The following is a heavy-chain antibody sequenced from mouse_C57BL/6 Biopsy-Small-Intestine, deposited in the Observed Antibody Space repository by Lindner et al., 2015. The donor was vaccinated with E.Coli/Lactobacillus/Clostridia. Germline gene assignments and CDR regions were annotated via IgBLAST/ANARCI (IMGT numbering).Heavy chain of an antibody. CDR1: GYTFTTFG. CDR2: INPYNGKT. Sequence: SVKVSCKVSGYTFTTFGITWLRQAPGQGLEWLGWINPYNGKTNYAQKFQARVTLTTDTPTTTAYMDLRSLRSDDTAVYYCARDAWEASGGPLYGSGTDAFEVWGQGTLVTVSS. CDR3: ARDAWEASGGPLYGSGTDAFEV. J-gene: IGHJ3*01. D-gene: IGHD2-2*01. V-gene: IGHV1-4*01.